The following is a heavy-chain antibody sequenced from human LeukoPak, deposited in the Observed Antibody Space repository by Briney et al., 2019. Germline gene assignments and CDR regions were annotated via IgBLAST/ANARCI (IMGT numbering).Heavy chain of an antibody. J-gene: IGHJ4*02. D-gene: IGHD6-6*01. CDR3: ARDMAAARHKGFDY. Sequence: ASVKVSCKASGYTFTSYGISWVRQAPGQGLEWMGWISAYNGNTNYAQKLQGRVTMTRDTSTSTVYMELSSLRSEDTAVYYCARDMAAARHKGFDYWGQGTLVTVSS. CDR1: GYTFTSYG. V-gene: IGHV1-18*01. CDR2: ISAYNGNT.